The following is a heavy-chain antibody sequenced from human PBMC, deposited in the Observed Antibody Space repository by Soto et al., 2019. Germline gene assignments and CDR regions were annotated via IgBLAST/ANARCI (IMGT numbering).Heavy chain of an antibody. V-gene: IGHV3-48*02. CDR1: GSTFSSYS. J-gene: IGHJ4*02. Sequence: GGSLRLSCAASGSTFSSYSMNWVRQAPGKGLEWVSYISSSSSTIYYADSVKGRFTISRDNAKSSLYLQMNSLRDEDTAVYYCARKSGRGYDFWSGYYSGVAFDYWGQGTLVTVSS. CDR3: ARKSGRGYDFWSGYYSGVAFDY. CDR2: ISSSSSTI. D-gene: IGHD3-3*01.